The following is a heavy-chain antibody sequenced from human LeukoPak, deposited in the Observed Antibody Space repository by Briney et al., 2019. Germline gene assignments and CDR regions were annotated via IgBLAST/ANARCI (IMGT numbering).Heavy chain of an antibody. CDR1: GYTFTSYD. CDR3: ARLWHSSGYSELYYFDY. Sequence: VASVKVSCKASGYTFTSYDINWVRQATGQGLEWMGWMNPNSGNTGYAQKFQGRVTITRNTSISTACMELSSLRSEDTAVYYCARLWHSSGYSELYYFDYWGQGTLVSVSS. J-gene: IGHJ4*02. D-gene: IGHD3-22*01. V-gene: IGHV1-8*03. CDR2: MNPNSGNT.